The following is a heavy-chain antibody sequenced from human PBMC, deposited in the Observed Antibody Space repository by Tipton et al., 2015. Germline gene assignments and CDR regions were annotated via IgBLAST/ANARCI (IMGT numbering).Heavy chain of an antibody. CDR3: ARARGRHGGLFDS. Sequence: GLVKPSENLSLTCTVSGGSVTSGSYYWSWIRQPPGKGLEWIGSLYFSGSTYYNPSLKSRVTISIDRFKNQFSLKLGSVTAADTAVYYCARARGRHGGLFDSWGQGILVTVSS. V-gene: IGHV4-39*01. CDR1: GGSVTSGSYY. CDR2: LYFSGST. D-gene: IGHD4-23*01. J-gene: IGHJ4*02.